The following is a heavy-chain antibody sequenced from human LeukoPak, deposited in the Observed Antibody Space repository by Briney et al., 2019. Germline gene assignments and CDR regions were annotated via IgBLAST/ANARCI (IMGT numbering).Heavy chain of an antibody. CDR1: GFTFSSYA. J-gene: IGHJ5*02. D-gene: IGHD3-3*01. Sequence: GGSLRLSCAASGFTFSSYAMHWVRQAPGKGLEWVAVISYDGSNKYYADSVKGRFTISRDNSKNTLYLQMNSLRAEDTAVYYCARDLTPGYDFWSGYYNWFDPWGQGTLVTVSS. V-gene: IGHV3-30-3*01. CDR2: ISYDGSNK. CDR3: ARDLTPGYDFWSGYYNWFDP.